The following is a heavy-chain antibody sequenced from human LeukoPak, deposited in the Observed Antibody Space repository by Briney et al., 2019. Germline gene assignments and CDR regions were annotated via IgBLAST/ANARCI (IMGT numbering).Heavy chain of an antibody. CDR2: ISYDGSNK. V-gene: IGHV3-30*04. D-gene: IGHD4-11*01. CDR3: ARDLGQYYFDY. J-gene: IGHJ4*02. Sequence: PGRSLRLSCAASGFTFSSYAMHWVRQAPGKGLEWVAVISYDGSNKYYADSVKGRFTISRDNSKNTLYLQMNSLRAGDTAVYYCARDLGQYYFDYWGQGTLVTVSS. CDR1: GFTFSSYA.